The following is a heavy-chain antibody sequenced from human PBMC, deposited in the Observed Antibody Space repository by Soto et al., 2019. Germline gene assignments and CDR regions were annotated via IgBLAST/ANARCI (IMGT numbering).Heavy chain of an antibody. CDR1: GFTVSSNY. V-gene: IGHV3-53*01. Sequence: PGGSLRLSCAASGFTVSSNYMSWVRQAPGKGLEWVSVIYSGGSTYYADSVKGRFTISRDNSKNTLYLQMNSLRAEDTAVYYCARADSYYGMDVWGQGTTVTVSS. CDR2: IYSGGST. J-gene: IGHJ6*02. CDR3: ARADSYYGMDV.